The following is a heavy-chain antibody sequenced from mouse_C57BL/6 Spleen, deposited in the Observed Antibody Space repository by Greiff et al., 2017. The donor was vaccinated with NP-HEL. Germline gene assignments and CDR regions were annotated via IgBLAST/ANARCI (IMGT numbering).Heavy chain of an antibody. CDR2: IWTGGGT. D-gene: IGHD2-5*01. CDR1: GFSLTSYA. V-gene: IGHV2-9-1*01. Sequence: VKLMESGPGLVAPSQSLSITCTVSGFSLTSYAISWVRQPPGKGLEWLGVIWTGGGTNYNSALKSRLSISKDNSKSQVFLKMNSLQTDDTARYYCARTRYSNPYWYFDVWGTGTTVTVSS. J-gene: IGHJ1*03. CDR3: ARTRYSNPYWYFDV.